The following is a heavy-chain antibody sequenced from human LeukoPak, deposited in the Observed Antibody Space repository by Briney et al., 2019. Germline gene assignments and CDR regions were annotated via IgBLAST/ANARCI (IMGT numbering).Heavy chain of an antibody. D-gene: IGHD6-19*01. J-gene: IGHJ5*02. CDR3: ARAPAIAVAGVWFDP. CDR1: GGSISSGSYY. V-gene: IGHV4-61*02. Sequence: SETLSLTCTVSGGSISSGSYYWSWIRQPAGKGLEWIGRSYTSGSTNYNPSLKSRVTISVDTSKNQFSLKLSSVTAADTAVYYCARAPAIAVAGVWFDPWGQGTLVTVSS. CDR2: SYTSGST.